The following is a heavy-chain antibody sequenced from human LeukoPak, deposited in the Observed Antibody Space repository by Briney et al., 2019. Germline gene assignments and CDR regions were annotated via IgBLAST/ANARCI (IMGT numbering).Heavy chain of an antibody. D-gene: IGHD3-22*01. V-gene: IGHV3-21*01. Sequence: GGSLRLSCAASGFTFSSYSMNWVRQAPGEGLEWVSSISSSSSYINYADSVKGRFTISRDNAKNSLYLQMNSLRAEDTAVYYCAVSYDSSGYYYLWGQGTLVTVSS. CDR1: GFTFSSYS. J-gene: IGHJ4*02. CDR3: AVSYDSSGYYYL. CDR2: ISSSSSYI.